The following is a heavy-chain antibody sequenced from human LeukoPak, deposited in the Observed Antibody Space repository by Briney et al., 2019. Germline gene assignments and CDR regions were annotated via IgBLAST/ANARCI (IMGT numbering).Heavy chain of an antibody. D-gene: IGHD6-13*01. CDR3: ARAGLAAAGFDY. J-gene: IGHJ4*02. CDR2: IYHSGST. Sequence: SEILSLTCAVSGYPISGGYFWGWIRQPPGKGLEWIGSIYHSGSTYYNASLKSRVTILVDMSKNHFSLKLSSVTAADTALYYCARAGLAAAGFDYWGQGTLVTVSS. CDR1: GYPISGGYF. V-gene: IGHV4-38-2*01.